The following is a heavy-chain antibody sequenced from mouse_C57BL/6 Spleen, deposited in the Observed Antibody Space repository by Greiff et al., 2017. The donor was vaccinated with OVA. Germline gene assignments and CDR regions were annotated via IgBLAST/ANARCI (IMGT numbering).Heavy chain of an antibody. CDR3: ARGTVASDY. J-gene: IGHJ2*01. CDR2: IYPGDGDT. V-gene: IGHV1-82*01. CDR1: GYAFSSYW. Sequence: QVQLKQSGPELVKPGASVKISCKASGYAFSSYWMNWVKQRPGKGLEWIGRIYPGDGDTNYNGKFKGKATMTADKSSSTAYLQLSSLTSEDSAVYFCARGTVASDYWGQGTTLTVSS. D-gene: IGHD6-1*01.